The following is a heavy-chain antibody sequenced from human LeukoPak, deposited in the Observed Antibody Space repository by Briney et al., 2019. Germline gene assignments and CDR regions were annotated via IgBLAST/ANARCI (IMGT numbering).Heavy chain of an antibody. J-gene: IGHJ4*02. CDR1: GFTFSSYS. CDR2: ISSTGSTI. CDR3: ARDRAQQLVLDF. D-gene: IGHD6-13*01. V-gene: IGHV3-48*02. Sequence: GGSLRLSCAASGFTFSSYSMNWVRQAPGKGLEWVSHISSTGSTIYYADSVKGRFTISRDNAKNSLYLQMNSLRDEDTAVYYCARDRAQQLVLDFWGQGTLVTVSS.